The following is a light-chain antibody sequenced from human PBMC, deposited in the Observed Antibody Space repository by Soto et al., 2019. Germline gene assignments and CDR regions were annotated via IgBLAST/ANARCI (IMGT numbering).Light chain of an antibody. CDR1: QGIRND. V-gene: IGKV1-6*01. J-gene: IGKJ3*01. CDR2: AAS. CDR3: LQKYFYPVP. Sequence: AIQMTQSPSSLSASVGDRVTITCRASQGIRNDLDWFQQKPGKAPKLLIYAASNLQSGVPARFSGSGSGTDFTLTISSLQAEDFATYYCLQKYFYPVPFGPGTKVDIK.